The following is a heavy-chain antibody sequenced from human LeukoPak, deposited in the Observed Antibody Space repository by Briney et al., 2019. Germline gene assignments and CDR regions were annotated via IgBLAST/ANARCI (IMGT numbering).Heavy chain of an antibody. CDR2: ISSSSSTI. D-gene: IGHD2-21*01. V-gene: IGHV3-48*01. Sequence: GGSLRLSCAASGFTFSSYSMSWVRQAPGKGLEWVSYISSSSSTIYYADSVKGRFTISRDNAKNSLYLQMNSLRAEDTAVYYCARVRSRDWFDPWGQGTLVTVSS. CDR3: ARVRSRDWFDP. J-gene: IGHJ5*02. CDR1: GFTFSSYS.